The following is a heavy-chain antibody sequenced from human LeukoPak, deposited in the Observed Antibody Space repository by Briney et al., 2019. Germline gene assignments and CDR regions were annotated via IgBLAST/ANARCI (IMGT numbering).Heavy chain of an antibody. CDR1: GFIFTDYY. Sequence: NPGGSLRLSCAASGFIFTDYYMSWVRHAPGKGLEGVSFIDSGSTSTKYADSVKGRFSISRDNAKNTLYLHMNSLRAEDTAVYYCARGRLSSGWYDDWGQGTLVTVSS. D-gene: IGHD6-19*01. V-gene: IGHV3-11*06. CDR2: IDSGSTST. CDR3: ARGRLSSGWYDD. J-gene: IGHJ4*02.